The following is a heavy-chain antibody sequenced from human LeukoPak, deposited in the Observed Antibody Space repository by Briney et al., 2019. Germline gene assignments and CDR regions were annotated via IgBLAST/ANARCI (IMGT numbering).Heavy chain of an antibody. Sequence: ASEKVSCKASGYTFTSYDINWVRQATGQGLEWMGWMNPNSGNTGYAQKFQGRVTMTRNTSISTAYMELSSLRSEDTAVYYCARAYYGSGSYWSPGWFDPWGQGTLVTVSS. J-gene: IGHJ5*02. CDR1: GYTFTSYD. V-gene: IGHV1-8*01. D-gene: IGHD3-10*01. CDR3: ARAYYGSGSYWSPGWFDP. CDR2: MNPNSGNT.